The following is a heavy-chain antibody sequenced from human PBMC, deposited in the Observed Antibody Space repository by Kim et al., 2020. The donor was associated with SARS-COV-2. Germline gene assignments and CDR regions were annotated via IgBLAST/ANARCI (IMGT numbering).Heavy chain of an antibody. V-gene: IGHV3-9*01. CDR1: GFTFDDYA. CDR3: AKDINIAAAGTPRWFGMDV. Sequence: GGSLRLSCAASGFTFDDYAMHWVRQAPGKGLEWVSGISWNSGSIGYADSVKGRFTISRDNAKNSLYLQMNSLRAEDTALYYCAKDINIAAAGTPRWFGMDVWGQGTTVTVSS. J-gene: IGHJ6*02. D-gene: IGHD6-13*01. CDR2: ISWNSGSI.